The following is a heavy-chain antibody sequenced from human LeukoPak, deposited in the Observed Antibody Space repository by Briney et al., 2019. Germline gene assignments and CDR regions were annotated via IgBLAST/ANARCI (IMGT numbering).Heavy chain of an antibody. J-gene: IGHJ4*02. D-gene: IGHD1-26*01. CDR2: ISTYNGDT. CDR3: ARDTGSSPGDY. CDR1: GYIFTSYG. V-gene: IGHV1-18*01. Sequence: ASVKVSCKPSGYIFTSYGITWVRQAPGQGLEWMGWISTYNGDTNYAQNLQGRVTMTTDTSTSTAYMDLRSLRSDDTAVYYCARDTGSSPGDYWGQGTLVTVSS.